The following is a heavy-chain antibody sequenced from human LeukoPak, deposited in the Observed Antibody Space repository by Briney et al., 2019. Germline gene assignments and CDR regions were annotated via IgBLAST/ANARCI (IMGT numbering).Heavy chain of an antibody. CDR1: GGSISSSSYY. D-gene: IGHD4-23*01. J-gene: IGHJ3*02. Sequence: SETLSLTCTVSGGSISSSSYYWGWIRQPPGKGLEWIGSIYYSGSTYYNPSLKSRVTISVDTSKNQFSLKLSSVTAADTAVYYCARSTVMTTVVTPGGAFDIWGQGTMVTVSS. V-gene: IGHV4-39*01. CDR2: IYYSGST. CDR3: ARSTVMTTVVTPGGAFDI.